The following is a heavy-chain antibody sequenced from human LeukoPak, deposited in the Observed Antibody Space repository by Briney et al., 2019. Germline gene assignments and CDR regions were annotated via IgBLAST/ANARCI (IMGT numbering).Heavy chain of an antibody. CDR3: ARSSSGWSPPP. Sequence: SETLSLTCAVYGGSFSGYYWSWIRQPPGKGLEWIGEINHSGSTNYNPSLKSRVTISVDTSKNQFSLKLSSVTAADTAVYYCARSSSGWSPPPWGQGTLVTVSS. V-gene: IGHV4-34*01. CDR2: INHSGST. J-gene: IGHJ5*02. CDR1: GGSFSGYY. D-gene: IGHD6-19*01.